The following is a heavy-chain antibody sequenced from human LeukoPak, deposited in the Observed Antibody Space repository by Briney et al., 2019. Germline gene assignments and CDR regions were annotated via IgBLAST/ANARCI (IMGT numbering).Heavy chain of an antibody. V-gene: IGHV4-39*01. Sequence: SETLSLTCTVSGGSINIDNYYWGWIRQPPGKGLEWIGSTFYRGSAYYDPSLKSRVTISVDTSKNQFSLKLTSVTASDTAVYFCARHPYSLGRNWFDPWGQGTLVTVSS. CDR1: GGSINIDNYY. CDR2: TFYRGSA. CDR3: ARHPYSLGRNWFDP. J-gene: IGHJ5*02. D-gene: IGHD3-10*01.